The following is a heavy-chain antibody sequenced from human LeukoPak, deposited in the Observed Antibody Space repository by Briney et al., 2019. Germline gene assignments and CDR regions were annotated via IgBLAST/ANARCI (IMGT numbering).Heavy chain of an antibody. D-gene: IGHD5-18*01. J-gene: IGHJ4*02. CDR3: ARELRGYSYGYSVVS. CDR1: GYTFTGYY. CDR2: INPNSGGT. Sequence: ASVKVSCKASGYTFTGYYMHWVRQAPGQGLEWMGWINPNSGGTNYAQKFQGRVTMTRDTSISTAYMELSRLRSDDTAVYYCARELRGYSYGYSVVSWGQGTLVTVSS. V-gene: IGHV1-2*02.